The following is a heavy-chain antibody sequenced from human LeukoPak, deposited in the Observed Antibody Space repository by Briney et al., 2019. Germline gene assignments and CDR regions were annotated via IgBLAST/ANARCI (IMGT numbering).Heavy chain of an antibody. CDR1: GYTFTSYG. J-gene: IGHJ4*02. D-gene: IGHD5-18*01. Sequence: ASVKVSCKASGYTFTSYGISWVRQAPGQGLEWMGWISAYNGNTNYTQRLQGRVTMTTDTSTSTAYMELRSLRSDDTAVYYCARTRGYSYGFPFDYWGQGTLVTVSS. CDR3: ARTRGYSYGFPFDY. V-gene: IGHV1-18*01. CDR2: ISAYNGNT.